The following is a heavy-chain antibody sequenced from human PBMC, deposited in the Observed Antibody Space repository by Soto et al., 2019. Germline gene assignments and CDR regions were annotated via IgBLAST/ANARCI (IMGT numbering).Heavy chain of an antibody. CDR2: ISYDGSNK. Sequence: GGSLRLSCAASGFTFSSYAMHWVRQAPGKGLEWVAVISYDGSNKYYADSVKGRFTISRDNSKNTLYLQMNSLRAEDTAVYYCARGRYYYGSGSYPDYWGQGTLVTVSS. CDR1: GFTFSSYA. V-gene: IGHV3-30-3*01. D-gene: IGHD3-10*01. J-gene: IGHJ4*02. CDR3: ARGRYYYGSGSYPDY.